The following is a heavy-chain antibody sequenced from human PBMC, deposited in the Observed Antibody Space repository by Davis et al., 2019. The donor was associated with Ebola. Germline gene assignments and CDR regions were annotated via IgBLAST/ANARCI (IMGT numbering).Heavy chain of an antibody. V-gene: IGHV3-53*01. D-gene: IGHD4-17*01. J-gene: IGHJ2*01. Sequence: GGSLRLSCAASGFSFSNYGMHWVRQAPGKGLEWVSVIYSGGNTIYADSVKGRLTISRDISENTLYLQMNNLRDEDTAMYYCVQHGPGDFWYFGLWGRGTLVTVSS. CDR1: GFSFSNYG. CDR2: IYSGGNT. CDR3: VQHGPGDFWYFGL.